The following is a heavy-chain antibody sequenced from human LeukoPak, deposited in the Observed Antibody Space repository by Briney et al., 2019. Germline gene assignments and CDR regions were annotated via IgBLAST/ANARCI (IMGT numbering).Heavy chain of an antibody. CDR2: INHSGST. Sequence: SETQSLTCAVYGGSFSGYYWSWIRQPPGKGLEWIGEINHSGSTNYNPSLKSRVTISVDTSKNQFSLKLSSVTAADTAVYYCARHIAVAGTSWGQGTLVTVSS. D-gene: IGHD6-19*01. V-gene: IGHV4-34*01. J-gene: IGHJ4*02. CDR3: ARHIAVAGTS. CDR1: GGSFSGYY.